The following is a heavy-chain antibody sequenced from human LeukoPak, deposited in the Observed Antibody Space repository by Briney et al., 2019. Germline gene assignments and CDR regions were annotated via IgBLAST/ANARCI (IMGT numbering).Heavy chain of an antibody. J-gene: IGHJ4*02. V-gene: IGHV3-33*01. Sequence: GRSLRLSCAASGFTFSSYGMHWVRQAPGKGLEWVAVIWYDGSNKYYADSVKGRFTISRDNSENTLYLQMNSLRAEDTAVYYCARDRNWNYGHPFDYWGQGTLVTVSS. CDR1: GFTFSSYG. D-gene: IGHD1-7*01. CDR2: IWYDGSNK. CDR3: ARDRNWNYGHPFDY.